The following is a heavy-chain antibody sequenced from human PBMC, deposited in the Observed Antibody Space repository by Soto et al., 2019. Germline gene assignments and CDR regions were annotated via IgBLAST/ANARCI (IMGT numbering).Heavy chain of an antibody. J-gene: IGHJ6*02. V-gene: IGHV4-59*01. CDR2: VRNSGST. CDR3: ARDLLSGRYGMDV. CDR1: GGSINSDY. D-gene: IGHD1-26*01. Sequence: QVQLQESGPGLVKPSETLSLTCTVSGGSINSDYWSWIRQPPEKGLEWIGYVRNSGSTNYNPSLKSRVARSVDTSKNQFSLKLSSVTAADTGVYYCARDLLSGRYGMDVWGQGTTVTVSS.